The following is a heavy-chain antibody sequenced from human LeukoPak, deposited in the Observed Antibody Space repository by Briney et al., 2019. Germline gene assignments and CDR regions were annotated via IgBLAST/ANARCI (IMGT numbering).Heavy chain of an antibody. J-gene: IGHJ4*02. V-gene: IGHV1-2*02. CDR1: GYTFTGYY. CDR2: INPNPNSGGT. CDR3: ARKLSGYDAYYFDY. Sequence: ASVKVSCKASGYTFTGYYMHWVRQAPGQGLEWMGWINPNPNSGGTNYAQKFQGRVTMTRDTSISTAYMELSRLRSDDTAVYYCARKLSGYDAYYFDYWGQGTLVTVSS. D-gene: IGHD5-12*01.